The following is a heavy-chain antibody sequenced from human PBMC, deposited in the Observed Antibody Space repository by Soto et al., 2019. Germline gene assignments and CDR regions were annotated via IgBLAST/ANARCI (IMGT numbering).Heavy chain of an antibody. D-gene: IGHD1-26*01. Sequence: EVQLVESGGGLVQPGGSLRLSCAASGFTVSSNYTSWVRQAPGKGLEWVSVIYSGGSTYYADSVKGRFTISRDNSKKPLYLQMKRLRAEDTAVYYWARGGGGRRYDYWGQGTLVTVSS. CDR2: IYSGGST. V-gene: IGHV3-66*01. J-gene: IGHJ4*02. CDR1: GFTVSSNY. CDR3: ARGGGGRRYDY.